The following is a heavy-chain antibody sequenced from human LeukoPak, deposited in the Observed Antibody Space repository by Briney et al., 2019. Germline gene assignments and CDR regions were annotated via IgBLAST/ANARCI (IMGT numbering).Heavy chain of an antibody. CDR3: AREAGTGYFDY. CDR2: TNPNSGNT. Sequence: GASVKVSCKASGYTFTSYGISWVRQAPGQGLEWMGWTNPNSGNTGYAQKFQGRVTITRNTSISTAYMELSSLRSEDTAVYYCAREAGTGYFDYWGQGTLVTVSS. D-gene: IGHD6-13*01. CDR1: GYTFTSYG. J-gene: IGHJ4*02. V-gene: IGHV1-8*03.